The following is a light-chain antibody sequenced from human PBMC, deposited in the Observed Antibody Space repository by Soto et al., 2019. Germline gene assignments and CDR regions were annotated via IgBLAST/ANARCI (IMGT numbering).Light chain of an antibody. V-gene: IGLV6-57*03. CDR1: SGSIASSY. CDR2: DDY. CDR3: QSYDGSNSYV. Sequence: NFMLTQPHSVSESPGKTVTISCTRSSGSIASSYVQWYQQRPGSAPTTVIYDDYQRPSGVSDRFSGSIDSSSHSASLTISGLKTEDEADYYCQSYDGSNSYVFGTGTKLTVL. J-gene: IGLJ1*01.